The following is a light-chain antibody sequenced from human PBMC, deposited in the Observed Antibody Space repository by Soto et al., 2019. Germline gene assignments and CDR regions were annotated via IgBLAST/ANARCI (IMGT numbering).Light chain of an antibody. CDR1: QSVSTN. CDR2: GAS. CDR3: QQYYNWPPT. V-gene: IGKV3-15*01. J-gene: IGKJ1*01. Sequence: EIVMTQSPATLSVSPGERATLPCRASQSVSTNLAWYQQKPGQAPRLLIYGASTMASGIPARFRGSGSGTDFTLTISSLQSEDGAVYYCQQYYNWPPTFGQGTKVEIK.